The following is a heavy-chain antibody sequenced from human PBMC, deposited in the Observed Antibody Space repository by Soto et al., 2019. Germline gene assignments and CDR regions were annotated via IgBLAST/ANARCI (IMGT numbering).Heavy chain of an antibody. J-gene: IGHJ3*01. Sequence: SVKVSCKASGGTFSSYAVSWVRQAPGQGLEWMGGINPVNGTANYAQKFQGRVTITADASANKAYMELRSLTSEDRAVYYCARALAVGPGDVYDAWGQGTMVTVSS. D-gene: IGHD2-21*01. CDR1: GGTFSSYA. CDR2: INPVNGTA. V-gene: IGHV1-69*13. CDR3: ARALAVGPGDVYDA.